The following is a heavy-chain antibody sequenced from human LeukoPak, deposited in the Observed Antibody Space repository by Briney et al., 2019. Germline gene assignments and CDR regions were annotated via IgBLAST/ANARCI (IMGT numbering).Heavy chain of an antibody. CDR2: ISAYNGNT. Sequence: ASVKVSCKASGYTFTSYGISWVRQAPGQGLEWMGWISAYNGNTNYAQKLQGRVTMTTDTSTSTAYMELRSLRSDDTAVYYCARGYGSGSYYNVQGYWGQGTLVTVSS. CDR1: GYTFTSYG. D-gene: IGHD3-10*01. V-gene: IGHV1-18*01. J-gene: IGHJ4*02. CDR3: ARGYGSGSYYNVQGY.